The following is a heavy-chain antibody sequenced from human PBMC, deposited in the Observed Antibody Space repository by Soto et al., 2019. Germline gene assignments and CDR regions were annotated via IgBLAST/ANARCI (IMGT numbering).Heavy chain of an antibody. D-gene: IGHD6-13*01. Sequence: QVQLVESGGGVVQPGRSLRLSCAASGFTFSSYGMHWVRQAPGKGLEWVAVIWYDGSNKYYADSVKGRFTISRDNSKNTLYLQMNSLRAEDTAVYYCAREGVGSWYESPAFDIWGQGTMVTVSS. CDR1: GFTFSSYG. J-gene: IGHJ3*02. CDR3: AREGVGSWYESPAFDI. CDR2: IWYDGSNK. V-gene: IGHV3-33*01.